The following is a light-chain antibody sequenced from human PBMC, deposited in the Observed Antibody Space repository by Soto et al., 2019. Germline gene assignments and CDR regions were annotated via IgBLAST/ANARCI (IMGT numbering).Light chain of an antibody. CDR1: SSNIGKNS. Sequence: QSVLTQPPSVSAAPGQKVTISCSGSSSNIGKNSVSWYQQLPGTAPKLLIFDNNQDVRFSGSKSGTSATLDITGLQTGDEADYYCGTWDSSLSAGVFGGGTKLTVL. V-gene: IGLV1-51*01. CDR3: GTWDSSLSAGV. J-gene: IGLJ3*02. CDR2: DNN.